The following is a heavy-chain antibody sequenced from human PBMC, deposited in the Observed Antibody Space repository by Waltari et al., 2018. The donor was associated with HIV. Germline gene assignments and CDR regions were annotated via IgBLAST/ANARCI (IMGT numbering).Heavy chain of an antibody. CDR1: GLNFNNFG. D-gene: IGHD1-7*01. CDR3: ARVIGNTKGSWFDP. V-gene: IGHV3-33*01. J-gene: IGHJ5*02. CDR2: IWYDGSKM. Sequence: QVQLVESGGGVVQPAKSLRLSCAASGLNFNNFGMVWVRQAPGKGLEWVAVIWYDGSKMYYADSVKGRFTISKDNSKNTLHLQMNSLRAEDTAIYYCARVIGNTKGSWFDPWGQGTLVTVSS.